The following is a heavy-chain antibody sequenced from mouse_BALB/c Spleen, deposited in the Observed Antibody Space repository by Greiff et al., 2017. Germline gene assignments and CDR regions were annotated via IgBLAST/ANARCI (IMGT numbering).Heavy chain of an antibody. CDR3: ARHDYYGSSYPPYYYAMDY. CDR2: ISNGGGST. J-gene: IGHJ4*01. Sequence: EVQRVESGGGLVQPGGSLKLSCAASGFTFSSYTMSWVRQTPEKRLEWVAYISNGGGSTYYPDTVKGRFTISRDNAKNTLYLQMSSLKSEDTAMYYCARHDYYGSSYPPYYYAMDYWGQGTSVTVSS. CDR1: GFTFSSYT. D-gene: IGHD1-1*01. V-gene: IGHV5-12-2*01.